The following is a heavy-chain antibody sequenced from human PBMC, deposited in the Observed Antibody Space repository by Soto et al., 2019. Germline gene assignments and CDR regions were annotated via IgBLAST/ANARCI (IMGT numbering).Heavy chain of an antibody. D-gene: IGHD6-19*01. CDR2: IYYSGST. CDR3: ARAVAGDGMGD. J-gene: IGHJ4*02. V-gene: IGHV4-59*01. CDR1: GGSISSYY. Sequence: QVQLQESGPGLVKPSETLSLTCTVSGGSISSYYWSWIRQPPGKGLEWIGYIYYSGSTNYNPSLKSRVAISVDTSKNQFSLKLSSVTAADTAVYYCARAVAGDGMGDWGQGTLVTVSS.